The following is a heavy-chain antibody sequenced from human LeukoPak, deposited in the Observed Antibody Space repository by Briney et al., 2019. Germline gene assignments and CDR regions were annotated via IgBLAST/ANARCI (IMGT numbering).Heavy chain of an antibody. V-gene: IGHV4-39*07. CDR3: ARAPSGQWLAYYFDY. D-gene: IGHD6-19*01. J-gene: IGHJ4*02. CDR2: IYYSGST. CDR1: GGSISSSSYY. Sequence: SETLSLTCTVSGGSISSSSYYWGWIRQPPGKGLEWIGSIYYSGSTYYNPSLKSRVTISVDTSKNQFSLKLSSVTAADTAVYYCARAPSGQWLAYYFDYWGQGTLVTVSS.